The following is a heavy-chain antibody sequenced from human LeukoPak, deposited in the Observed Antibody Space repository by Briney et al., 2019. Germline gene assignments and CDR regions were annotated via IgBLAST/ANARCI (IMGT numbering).Heavy chain of an antibody. CDR3: ARGRITMIRGIIISGYFDY. Sequence: SETLSLTCTVSGGSISSRTYYWGWIRQSPGKGLEWIGSIYYSGSTYYNPSLKSRLTISVDTSKNQFSLKLTSVTAADTAVYYCARGRITMIRGIIISGYFDYWGQGALVTVSS. CDR1: GGSISSRTYY. J-gene: IGHJ4*02. D-gene: IGHD3-10*01. CDR2: IYYSGST. V-gene: IGHV4-39*01.